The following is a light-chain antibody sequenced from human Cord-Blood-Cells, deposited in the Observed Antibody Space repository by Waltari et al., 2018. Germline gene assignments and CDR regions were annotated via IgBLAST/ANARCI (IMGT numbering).Light chain of an antibody. CDR2: AGS. CDR3: CSYAGSSTWV. J-gene: IGLJ3*02. V-gene: IGLV2-23*01. CDR1: SSDVRSYNL. Sequence: QSVLTQPASVSGSPGQSITISYTGTSSDVRSYNLVSWYQPHHGKAPKLMIYAGSKRPSGVSNRFSGSKSGNTASLTISGLQAEDEADYYCCSYAGSSTWVFGGGTKLTVL.